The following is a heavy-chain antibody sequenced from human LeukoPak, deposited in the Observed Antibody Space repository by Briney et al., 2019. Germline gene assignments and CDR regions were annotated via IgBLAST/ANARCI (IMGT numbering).Heavy chain of an antibody. CDR1: GYTFTGYY. V-gene: IGHV1-2*06. D-gene: IGHD2-2*01. CDR3: ARGRYCSSTSCSNWFDP. Sequence: ASVKVSCKASGYTFTGYYMHWVRQAPGQGLEWMGRINPNSGGTNYAQKFQGRVTMTRDTSISTAYMDLTRLRSDDTAVYYCARGRYCSSTSCSNWFDPWGQGTLVTVSS. J-gene: IGHJ5*02. CDR2: INPNSGGT.